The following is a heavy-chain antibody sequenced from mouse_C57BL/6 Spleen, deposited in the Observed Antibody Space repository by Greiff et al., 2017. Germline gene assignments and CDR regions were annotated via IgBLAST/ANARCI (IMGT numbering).Heavy chain of an antibody. CDR2: INYDGSST. CDR3: ARVYDGYYVEAMDY. J-gene: IGHJ4*01. D-gene: IGHD2-3*01. CDR1: GFTFSDYY. Sequence: DVKLVESEGGLVQPGSSMKLSCTASGFTFSDYYMAWVRQVPEKGLEWVANINYDGSSTSYLDSLKSRFIISRDNAKHILYLQMSSLKSEDTATYDCARVYDGYYVEAMDYWGQGTSVTVSS. V-gene: IGHV5-16*01.